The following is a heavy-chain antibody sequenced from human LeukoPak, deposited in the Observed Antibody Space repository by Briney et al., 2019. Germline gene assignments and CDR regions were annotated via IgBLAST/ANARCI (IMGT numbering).Heavy chain of an antibody. V-gene: IGHV1-69*01. D-gene: IGHD3-10*01. J-gene: IGHJ4*02. CDR1: GGTFSSYA. Sequence: SVKVSCKASGGTFSSYAISWVRQAPGQGLEWMGGIIPIFGTANYAQKFQGRVTITADESTSTAYMELSSLRSEDTAVYYCARVRVRGVISQPFDYWGQGTLVTVSS. CDR2: IIPIFGTA. CDR3: ARVRVRGVISQPFDY.